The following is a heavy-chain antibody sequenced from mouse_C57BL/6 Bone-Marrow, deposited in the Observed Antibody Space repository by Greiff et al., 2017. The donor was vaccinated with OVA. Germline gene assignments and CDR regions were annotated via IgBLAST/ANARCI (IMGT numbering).Heavy chain of an antibody. J-gene: IGHJ3*01. V-gene: IGHV1-81*01. Sequence: QVQLKESGAELARPGASVKLSCKASGYTFTSYGISWVKQRTGQGLEWIGEIYPRSGNTYYTEKLKGKGTMNADKSYRTAYMWLRSLTSEVSAVYFCARGGAQATSYWGQGTLVTVSA. CDR1: GYTFTSYG. D-gene: IGHD3-2*02. CDR2: IYPRSGNT. CDR3: ARGGAQATSY.